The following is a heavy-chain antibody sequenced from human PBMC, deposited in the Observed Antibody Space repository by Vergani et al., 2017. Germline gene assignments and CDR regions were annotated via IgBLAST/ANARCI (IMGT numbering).Heavy chain of an antibody. V-gene: IGHV3-23*01. Sequence: EVQLLESGGDLVQPGGSLRLSCTASGITFIIHAMSWVRQAPGEGLEWVSTLSASDRPTHYADSVKGRFTISRDIFKNTLFLYMNSLRPEDTAVYYCAKVCRSEVAGTFGAFDIWGQGTMVTVSS. J-gene: IGHJ3*02. CDR3: AKVCRSEVAGTFGAFDI. CDR1: GITFIIHA. CDR2: LSASDRPT. D-gene: IGHD6-19*01.